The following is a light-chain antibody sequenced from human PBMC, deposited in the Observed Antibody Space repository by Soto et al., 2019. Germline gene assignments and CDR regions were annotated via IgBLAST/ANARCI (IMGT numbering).Light chain of an antibody. CDR3: CSYAGSSTYV. Sequence: QSVLTQPASVSGSPGQSITISCTGTSSDVGSYNLVSWYQQQPGKAPKLMIYEGSKRPSGVSNRFSGSKSGNTASLTISGLQAEDEDDYYCCSYAGSSTYVFGTGTKVTVL. CDR2: EGS. J-gene: IGLJ1*01. V-gene: IGLV2-23*01. CDR1: SSDVGSYNL.